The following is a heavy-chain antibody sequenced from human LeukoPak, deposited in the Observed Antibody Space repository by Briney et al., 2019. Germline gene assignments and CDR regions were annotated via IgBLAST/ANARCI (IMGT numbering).Heavy chain of an antibody. CDR1: GYTFTSYG. V-gene: IGHV1-18*01. D-gene: IGHD4-17*01. Sequence: ASVKVSCKASGYTFTSYGISWVRQAPGQGLEWMGWISAYNGNTNYAQKLQGRVTMTTDTSTSTAYMELSSLRSEDTAVYYCARADYGDYIDYWGQGTLVTVSS. J-gene: IGHJ4*02. CDR2: ISAYNGNT. CDR3: ARADYGDYIDY.